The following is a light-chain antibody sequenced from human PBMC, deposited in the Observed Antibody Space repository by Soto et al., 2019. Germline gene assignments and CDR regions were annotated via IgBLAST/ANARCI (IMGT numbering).Light chain of an antibody. CDR3: QQYYNLHLT. CDR2: DAS. V-gene: IGKV1-33*01. J-gene: IGKJ4*01. CDR1: QDISNY. Sequence: DIQMTQSPSSLSASVGDRVTITCQASQDISNYLNWYQQKPGKAPKLLIYDASNLETGVPSRFSGSGSGTAFTFTISSLQPEDIATYSCQQYYNLHLTFGGGTKGEIK.